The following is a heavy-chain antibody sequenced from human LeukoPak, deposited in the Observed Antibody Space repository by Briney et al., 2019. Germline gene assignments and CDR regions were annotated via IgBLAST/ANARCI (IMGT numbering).Heavy chain of an antibody. J-gene: IGHJ4*02. D-gene: IGHD6-6*01. Sequence: PGGSLRLSCAASGFSFSIYWMSWVRQAPGKGLEWVSYISSSGSTIYYADSVKGRFTISRDNAKNSLYLQMNSLRAEDTAVYYCARDLYSSSSHYWGQGTLVTVSS. V-gene: IGHV3-48*04. CDR1: GFSFSIYW. CDR3: ARDLYSSSSHY. CDR2: ISSSGSTI.